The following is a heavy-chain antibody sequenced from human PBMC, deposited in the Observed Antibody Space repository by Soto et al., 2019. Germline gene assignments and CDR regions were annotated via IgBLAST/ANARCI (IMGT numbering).Heavy chain of an antibody. J-gene: IGHJ5*02. CDR2: ISGSGFKK. CDR1: GFIFGNFG. CDR3: AKNQGVELVPLATVDWFDP. D-gene: IGHD1-26*01. Sequence: LRLSCAAAGFIFGNFGMSWVRQAPGKGLEWISSISGSGFKKYYADSVKGRFTISRDNSKSTVYLELNNLSAEDTAVYHCAKNQGVELVPLATVDWFDPWGQGSVVTVSS. V-gene: IGHV3-23*01.